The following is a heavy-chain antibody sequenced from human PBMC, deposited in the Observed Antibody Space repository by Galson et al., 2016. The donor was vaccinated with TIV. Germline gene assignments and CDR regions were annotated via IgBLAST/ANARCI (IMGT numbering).Heavy chain of an antibody. CDR1: GFTFSSFG. CDR2: IRYDGSRR. CDR3: ATGVVAHSYYFYGMNV. Sequence: SLRLSCAASGFTFSSFGMHWVRQAPGKGLEWVALIRYDGSRRYYADSVKGRFTSSRDDSKNTLYLQMNGLSRDDSAGYSCATGVVAHSYYFYGMNVWGQGTTVIVSS. V-gene: IGHV3-30*02. J-gene: IGHJ6*02. D-gene: IGHD2-15*01.